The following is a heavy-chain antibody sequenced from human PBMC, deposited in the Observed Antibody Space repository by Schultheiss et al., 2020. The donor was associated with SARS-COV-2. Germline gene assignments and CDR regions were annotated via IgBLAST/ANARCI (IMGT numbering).Heavy chain of an antibody. CDR2: IYYSGST. V-gene: IGHV4-59*01. Sequence: SETLSLTCTVSGGSISSYYWSWIRQPAGKGLEWIGYIYYSGSTNYNPSLKSRVTISVDTSKNQFSLKLSSVTAADTAVYYCARGGGKRITGTLNWGQGTLVTVSS. CDR1: GGSISSYY. CDR3: ARGGGKRITGTLN. J-gene: IGHJ4*02. D-gene: IGHD1-7*01.